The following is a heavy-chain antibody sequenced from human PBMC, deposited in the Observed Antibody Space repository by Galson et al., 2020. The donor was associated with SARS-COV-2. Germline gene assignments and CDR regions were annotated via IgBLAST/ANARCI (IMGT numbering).Heavy chain of an antibody. CDR3: ASLAYYYYGRDV. CDR2: INHSGST. J-gene: IGHJ6*02. CDR1: GGSFSGYY. Sequence: SQASETLSLTCAVYGGSFSGYYWSWIRQPPGKGLEWIGEINHSGSTNYNPSLKSRVTISVDTSKNQFSLKLSSVTAADTAVYYCASLAYYYYGRDVWGQGTTVTVSS. V-gene: IGHV4-34*01.